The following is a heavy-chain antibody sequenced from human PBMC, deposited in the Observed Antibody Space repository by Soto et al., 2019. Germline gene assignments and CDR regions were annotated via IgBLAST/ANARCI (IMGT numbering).Heavy chain of an antibody. V-gene: IGHV4-34*01. J-gene: IGHJ4*02. D-gene: IGHD6-6*01. CDR3: ARGRRVAARPIFDY. CDR2: INHSGST. Sequence: PSETLSLTCAVYGGSFSGYYWSWIRQPPGEGLEWIGEINHSGSTNYNPSLKSRVTISVDTSKNQFSLKLSSVTAADTAVYYCARGRRVAARPIFDYWGQGTLVTVSS. CDR1: GGSFSGYY.